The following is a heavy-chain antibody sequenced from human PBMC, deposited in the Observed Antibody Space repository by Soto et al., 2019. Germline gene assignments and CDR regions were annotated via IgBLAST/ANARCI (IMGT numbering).Heavy chain of an antibody. D-gene: IGHD2-15*01. J-gene: IGHJ6*02. CDR1: GFTFSSYA. CDR2: ISGSGGST. Sequence: GGSLRLSCAASGFTFSSYAMSWVRQAPGKGLEWVSAISGSGGSTYYADSVKGRFTISRDNSKNTLYLQMNSLRAEDTAVYYCARELGSEGYCSGGSCYNYYYYYGMDVWGQGTTVTVSS. V-gene: IGHV3-23*01. CDR3: ARELGSEGYCSGGSCYNYYYYYGMDV.